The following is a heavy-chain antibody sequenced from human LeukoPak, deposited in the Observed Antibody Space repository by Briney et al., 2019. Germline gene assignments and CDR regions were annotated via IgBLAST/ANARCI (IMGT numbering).Heavy chain of an antibody. V-gene: IGHV4-34*01. CDR2: INHSGST. D-gene: IGHD2-15*01. CDR3: ARGGVVVAAHYFDY. J-gene: IGHJ4*02. Sequence: SETLSLTCAVYGGSFSGYYGSWIRQPPGKGLEWIGEINHSGSTNYNPSLKSRVTISVDTSKNQFSLKLSSVTAADTAVYYCARGGVVVAAHYFDYWGQGTLVTVSS. CDR1: GGSFSGYY.